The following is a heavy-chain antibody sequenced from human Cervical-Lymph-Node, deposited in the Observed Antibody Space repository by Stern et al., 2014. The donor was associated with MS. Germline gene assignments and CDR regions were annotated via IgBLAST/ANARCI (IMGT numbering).Heavy chain of an antibody. CDR1: GGSVSSGDCY. J-gene: IGHJ4*02. V-gene: IGHV4-30-4*01. D-gene: IGHD5-12*01. CDR2: IHYSGHT. CDR3: VRDPTRRGFDY. Sequence: QVQLQESGPGLMKPSQTLSLTCAVSGGSVSSGDCYWSWIRQSPEQGLEWIGHIHYSGHTYFNPSLKSRLSMSLDTSKNQFSLSLRSVTAADTAMYFCVRDPTRRGFDYWGQGTLITVSS.